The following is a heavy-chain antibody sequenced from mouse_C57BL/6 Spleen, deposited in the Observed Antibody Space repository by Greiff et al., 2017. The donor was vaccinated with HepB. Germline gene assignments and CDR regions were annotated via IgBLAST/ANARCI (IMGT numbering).Heavy chain of an antibody. CDR1: GYSITSGYY. CDR3: ARGDGYLAWFAY. V-gene: IGHV3-6*01. J-gene: IGHJ3*01. CDR2: ISYDGSN. Sequence: EVKLLESGPGLVKPSQSLSLTCSVTGYSITSGYYWNWIRQFPGNKLEWMGYISYDGSNNYNPSLKNLISITRDTSKNQFFLKLNSVTTEDTATYYCARGDGYLAWFAYWGQGTLVTVSA. D-gene: IGHD2-3*01.